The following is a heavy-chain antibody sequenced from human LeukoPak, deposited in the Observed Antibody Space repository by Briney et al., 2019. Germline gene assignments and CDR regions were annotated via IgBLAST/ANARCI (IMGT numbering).Heavy chain of an antibody. CDR2: INSDGSTT. V-gene: IGHV3-74*01. D-gene: IGHD1-1*01. CDR3: ARGTTRGYYFDY. Sequence: GSLRLSCAAPGFTLNGYWMHWVRQAPGKGLVWVSRINSDGSTTSYADSVKGRFTISRDNSKNTLYLQMNSLRAEDTAVYYCARGTTRGYYFDYWGQGTLVTVSS. J-gene: IGHJ4*02. CDR1: GFTLNGYW.